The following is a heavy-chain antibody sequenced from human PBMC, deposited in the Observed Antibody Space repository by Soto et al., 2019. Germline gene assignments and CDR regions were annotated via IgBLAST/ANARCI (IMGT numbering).Heavy chain of an antibody. CDR1: CYTFSNYG. CDR3: ARVVPGAEAWFGP. D-gene: IGHD2-2*01. Sequence: SVKVSCKTSCYTFSNYGITLLRQAPGQPLEWLGWISLYSDGTNYAQKFQGRVSMTTDTSTTTAYMELRSLRSDDTAVYYCARVVPGAEAWFGPWGQGTLVTVSS. CDR2: ISLYSDGT. J-gene: IGHJ5*02. V-gene: IGHV1-18*01.